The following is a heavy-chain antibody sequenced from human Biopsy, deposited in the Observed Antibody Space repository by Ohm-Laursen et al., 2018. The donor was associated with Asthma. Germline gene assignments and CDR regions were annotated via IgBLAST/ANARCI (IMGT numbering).Heavy chain of an antibody. D-gene: IGHD6-19*01. J-gene: IGHJ4*02. CDR3: ARGDSSGWSHYYFDY. CDR2: IKQDGSEK. V-gene: IGHV3-7*05. Sequence: GSLRLSCTASGFTFSSYWMSWVRQAPGKGLEWVANIKQDGSEKYYVDSVKGRFTISRDNAKNSLYLQMNSLRAEDTAVYYCARGDSSGWSHYYFDYWGQGTLVTVSS. CDR1: GFTFSSYW.